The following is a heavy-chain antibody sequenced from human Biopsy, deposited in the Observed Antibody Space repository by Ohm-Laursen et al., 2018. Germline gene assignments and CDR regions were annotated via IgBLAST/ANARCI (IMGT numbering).Heavy chain of an antibody. Sequence: ASVKVSCKASGYTFTNYYMHWVRQAPGQGLEWMGIINPSGGDTTYAQNFQGRLIMTRDTSTSTVYMELSSLTSEDTAIYYCARDRGYYSDRTVPGYFDLWGRGTLVTVSS. CDR3: ARDRGYYSDRTVPGYFDL. CDR2: INPSGGDT. CDR1: GYTFTNYY. J-gene: IGHJ2*01. D-gene: IGHD3-22*01. V-gene: IGHV1-46*01.